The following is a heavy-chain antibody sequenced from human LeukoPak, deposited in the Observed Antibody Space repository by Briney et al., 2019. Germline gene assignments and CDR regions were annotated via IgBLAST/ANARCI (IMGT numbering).Heavy chain of an antibody. CDR3: ARGLWFGELSFDY. V-gene: IGHV4-59*01. Sequence: SETLSLTCTVSGGSISSYYWSWIRQPPGKGLEWIGYIYYSGSTNYNPSLKSRVTISVDTSKNQFSLKLSSVTAADTAVYYCARGLWFGELSFDYWGQGTLVTVSS. D-gene: IGHD3-10*01. CDR1: GGSISSYY. CDR2: IYYSGST. J-gene: IGHJ4*02.